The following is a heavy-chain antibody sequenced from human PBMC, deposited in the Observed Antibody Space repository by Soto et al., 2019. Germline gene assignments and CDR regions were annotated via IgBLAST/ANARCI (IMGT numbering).Heavy chain of an antibody. CDR1: SGSITTYF. Sequence: QVQLQESGPGLVKASETLSLTSTVSSGSITTYFWSWIRQPPGKGLEWIGYISYSGSTYYNSSLRSRVTISTDTSKNQLSLKLTSVTAADTAVYYTVGHRSGTTEDYWGQGTLVTVSA. CDR3: VGHRSGTTEDY. CDR2: ISYSGST. D-gene: IGHD1-26*01. V-gene: IGHV4-59*08. J-gene: IGHJ4*02.